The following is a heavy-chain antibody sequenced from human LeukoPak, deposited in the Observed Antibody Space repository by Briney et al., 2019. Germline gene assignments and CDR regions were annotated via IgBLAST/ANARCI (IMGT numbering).Heavy chain of an antibody. V-gene: IGHV3-11*01. Sequence: GGSLRLSCAASGFIISDYYMSWIRQAPGKGLEWLSYSSTSGSTISYADSVKGRFTISRDNAKNSLYLQMNSLRAEDTAVYYCVRESYYYGSGAYDPWGQGTLVTVSS. CDR2: SSTSGSTI. CDR1: GFIISDYY. J-gene: IGHJ5*02. D-gene: IGHD3-10*01. CDR3: VRESYYYGSGAYDP.